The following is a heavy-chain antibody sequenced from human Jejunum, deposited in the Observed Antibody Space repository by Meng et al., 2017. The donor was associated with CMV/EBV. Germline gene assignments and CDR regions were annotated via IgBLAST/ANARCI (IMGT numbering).Heavy chain of an antibody. V-gene: IGHV4-30-4*01. J-gene: IGHJ5*02. CDR2: IYDSGAT. D-gene: IGHD3-10*02. CDR1: GASITNNLYY. CDR3: VGNYDVHLNRFDP. Sequence: VSGASITNNLYYWNWIRQTPGKGLEWIGYIYDSGATHYNPSLKGRATMSVDTSKNQFSLNLKSVTAADTAIYYCVGNYDVHLNRFDPWGRGTLVTVSS.